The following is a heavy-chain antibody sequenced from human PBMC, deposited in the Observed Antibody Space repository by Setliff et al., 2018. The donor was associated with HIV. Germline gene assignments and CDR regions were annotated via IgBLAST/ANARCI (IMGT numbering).Heavy chain of an antibody. CDR2: ISHSGRT. V-gene: IGHV4-34*01. Sequence: PSETLSLTCFVYGGFFSGHYWTWIRQFPGQGLAWIGEISHSGRTNYNPSLKTRVTISLHTSKNQFSLKLSSVTAADTAVYFCAGGLGGAVSRSSQYSYYYMDVWGTGTTVTVSS. D-gene: IGHD3-16*01. CDR1: GGFFSGHY. CDR3: AGGLGGAVSRSSQYSYYYMDV. J-gene: IGHJ6*03.